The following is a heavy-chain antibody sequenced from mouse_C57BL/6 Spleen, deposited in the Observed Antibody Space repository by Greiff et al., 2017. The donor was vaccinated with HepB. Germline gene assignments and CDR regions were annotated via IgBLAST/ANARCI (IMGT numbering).Heavy chain of an antibody. CDR3: ARSGYYGSSYLFDY. CDR1: GYAFSSSW. V-gene: IGHV1-82*01. Sequence: VKLQQSGPELVKPGASVKISCKASGYAFSSSWMNWVKQRPGKGLEWIGRIYPGDGDTNYNGKFKGKATLTADKSSSTAYMQLSSLTSEDSAVYYCARSGYYGSSYLFDYWGQGTTLTVSS. D-gene: IGHD1-1*01. J-gene: IGHJ2*01. CDR2: IYPGDGDT.